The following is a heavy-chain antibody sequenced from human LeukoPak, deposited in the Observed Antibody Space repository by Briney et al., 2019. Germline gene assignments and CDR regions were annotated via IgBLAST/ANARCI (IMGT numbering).Heavy chain of an antibody. Sequence: GGSLRLSCAASGFTFSSYWMSWVRQAPGKGLEWVSSITSNSSYIYYADSVKGRFTISRDNPKNSLYLQMNNLGAEDTAVYYCATHSPDYWGQGTLVTVSS. CDR3: ATHSPDY. V-gene: IGHV3-21*01. CDR2: ITSNSSYI. CDR1: GFTFSSYW. J-gene: IGHJ4*02.